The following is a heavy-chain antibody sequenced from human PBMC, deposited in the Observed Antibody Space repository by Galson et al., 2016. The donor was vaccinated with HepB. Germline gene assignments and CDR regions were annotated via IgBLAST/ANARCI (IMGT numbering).Heavy chain of an antibody. CDR1: GGPFSGNY. J-gene: IGHJ4*02. V-gene: IGHV4-34*01. CDR3: ARGPNYDFWSGYRGFSSDI. Sequence: ETLSLTCAVYGGPFSGNYWSWIRQPPGRGLEWIGEINYNGVATYNPSLKSRVTISVDTSKNQFSPNLNSVTAADTAVYYCARGPNYDFWSGYRGFSSDIWGQGTLVAVSS. D-gene: IGHD3-3*01. CDR2: INYNGVA.